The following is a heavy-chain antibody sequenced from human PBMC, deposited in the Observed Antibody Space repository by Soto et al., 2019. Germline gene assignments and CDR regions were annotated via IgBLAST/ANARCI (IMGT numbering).Heavy chain of an antibody. CDR2: INHSGST. CDR3: ARVSPWYSSSWYWFDP. Sequence: SETLSLTCAVYGGSFSGYYWSWIRQPPGKGLEWIGEINHSGSTNYNPSLKSRVTISVDTSKNQFSLKLSSVTAADTAVYYCARVSPWYSSSWYWFDPWGQGTLVTVSS. J-gene: IGHJ5*02. D-gene: IGHD6-13*01. V-gene: IGHV4-34*01. CDR1: GGSFSGYY.